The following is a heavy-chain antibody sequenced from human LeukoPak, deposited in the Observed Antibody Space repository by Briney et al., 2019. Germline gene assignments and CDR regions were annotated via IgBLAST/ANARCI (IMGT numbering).Heavy chain of an antibody. CDR2: ISSSSSYI. V-gene: IGHV3-21*01. J-gene: IGHJ3*02. CDR1: GFTFSSYS. D-gene: IGHD1-7*01. CDR3: ARDRVPAARGITGTTGNAFDI. Sequence: PGGSLRLSCAASGFTFSSYSMNWVRQAPGKGLEWVSSISSSSSYIYYADSVKGRFTISRDNAKNSLYLQMNSLRAEDTAVYYCARDRVPAARGITGTTGNAFDIWGQGTMVTVSS.